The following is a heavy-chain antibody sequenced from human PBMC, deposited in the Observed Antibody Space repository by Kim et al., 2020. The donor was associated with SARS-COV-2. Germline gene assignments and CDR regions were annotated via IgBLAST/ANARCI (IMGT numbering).Heavy chain of an antibody. Sequence: GGSLRLSCAASGFTFSSYGMHWVRQAPGKGLEWVAVISYDGSNKYYADSVKGRFTISRDNSKNTLYLQMNSLRAEDTAVYYCAKGLYSSSFSYFDYWGQG. CDR3: AKGLYSSSFSYFDY. D-gene: IGHD6-6*01. CDR1: GFTFSSYG. CDR2: ISYDGSNK. V-gene: IGHV3-30*18. J-gene: IGHJ4*02.